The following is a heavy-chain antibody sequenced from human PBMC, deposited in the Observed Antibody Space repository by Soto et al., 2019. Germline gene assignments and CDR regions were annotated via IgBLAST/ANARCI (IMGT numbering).Heavy chain of an antibody. CDR1: GFSFSSYG. Sequence: GGSLRLSCAASGFSFSSYGMHWVRQAPGKGLEWVAVIWYDGSNKYYADSVKGRFTISRDNSKNTLYLQMNSLRAEDTAVYYCARGYYDFWSGYPTTFDYWGQGTLVTVSS. J-gene: IGHJ4*02. CDR3: ARGYYDFWSGYPTTFDY. CDR2: IWYDGSNK. D-gene: IGHD3-3*01. V-gene: IGHV3-33*01.